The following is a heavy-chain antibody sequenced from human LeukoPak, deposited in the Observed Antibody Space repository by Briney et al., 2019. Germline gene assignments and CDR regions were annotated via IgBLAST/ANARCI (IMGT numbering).Heavy chain of an antibody. V-gene: IGHV4-59*06. CDR3: ARIAYDALDSYYYGMDV. J-gene: IGHJ6*02. CDR1: GGSISSYY. Sequence: KPSETLSLTCTVSGGSISSYYWIWIRQHPGKGLEWIGYITYSGNTYYYPALNSRVTVSLDTSKTQFSLKLSSVTAADTAVYYCARIAYDALDSYYYGMDVWGQGTTVTVSS. D-gene: IGHD2-21*01. CDR2: ITYSGNT.